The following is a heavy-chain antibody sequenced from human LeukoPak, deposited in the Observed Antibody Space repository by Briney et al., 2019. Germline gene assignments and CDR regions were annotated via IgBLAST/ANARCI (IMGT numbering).Heavy chain of an antibody. V-gene: IGHV1-2*02. CDR2: INPNSGGT. D-gene: IGHD3-3*01. Sequence: GASVKVSCKASGYTFTGYYMHWVRQAPGQGLEWMGWINPNSGGTNYAQKFQGRVTISVDTSKNQFSLKLSSVTAADTAVYYCARVHPLITIFGGDPFAPYYYYGMDVWGQGTTVTVSS. J-gene: IGHJ6*02. CDR1: GYTFTGYY. CDR3: ARVHPLITIFGGDPFAPYYYYGMDV.